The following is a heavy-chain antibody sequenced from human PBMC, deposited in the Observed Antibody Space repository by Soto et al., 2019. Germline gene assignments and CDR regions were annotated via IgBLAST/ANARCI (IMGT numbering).Heavy chain of an antibody. CDR2: INHSGST. Sequence: PSETLSLTCAVYGGSFSGYYWSWIRQPPGKGLEWIGEINHSGSTNYNPSLKSRVTISVDTSKNQFSLKPSSVTAADTAVYYCARLRCSSTSCYRAPANWFDPWGQGTLVTVSS. D-gene: IGHD2-2*01. J-gene: IGHJ5*02. V-gene: IGHV4-34*01. CDR1: GGSFSGYY. CDR3: ARLRCSSTSCYRAPANWFDP.